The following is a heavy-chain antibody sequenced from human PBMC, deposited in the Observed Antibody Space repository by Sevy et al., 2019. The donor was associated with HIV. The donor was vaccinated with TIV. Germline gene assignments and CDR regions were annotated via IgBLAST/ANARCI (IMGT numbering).Heavy chain of an antibody. V-gene: IGHV1-18*04. CDR2: ISAYNGNT. CDR3: ARDVRPFVDTAMVDAFDI. CDR1: GYTFTSYG. Sequence: ASVKVSCKASGYTFTSYGISWVRQAPGQGLEWMGWISAYNGNTNYAQKLQGRVTMTTDTSTSTAYMELRSLRSDDTAVYYCARDVRPFVDTAMVDAFDIWGQGTMVTVSS. D-gene: IGHD5-18*01. J-gene: IGHJ3*02.